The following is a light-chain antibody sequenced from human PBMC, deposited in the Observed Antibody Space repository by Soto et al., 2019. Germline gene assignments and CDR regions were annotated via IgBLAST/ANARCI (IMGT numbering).Light chain of an antibody. CDR3: QQYGSSPT. CDR2: GAS. CDR1: QSVSSSY. Sequence: EIVLTQSPGTLSLSPGERATLSCRASQSVSSSYLAWYQHKPGQAPRLLIYGASSRATGIPDRFSGSGSGTDVTVTISRLEPEDVAVYYCQQYGSSPTFGQGTKLEIK. J-gene: IGKJ2*01. V-gene: IGKV3-20*01.